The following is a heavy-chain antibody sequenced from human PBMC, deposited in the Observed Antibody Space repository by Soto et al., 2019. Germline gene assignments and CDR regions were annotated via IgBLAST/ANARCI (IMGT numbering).Heavy chain of an antibody. V-gene: IGHV3-23*01. D-gene: IGHD2-15*01. J-gene: IGHJ4*02. CDR3: AKGLVAYCSGGSCPFDY. CDR2: ISGSGGST. Sequence: GGSLRLSCAASGFTFSSYAMSWVRQAPGKGLEWVSAISGSGGSTYYADSVKGRFTISRDNSKNTLYLQMNSLRAEDTAVYYCAKGLVAYCSGGSCPFDYWGQGTLVTVSS. CDR1: GFTFSSYA.